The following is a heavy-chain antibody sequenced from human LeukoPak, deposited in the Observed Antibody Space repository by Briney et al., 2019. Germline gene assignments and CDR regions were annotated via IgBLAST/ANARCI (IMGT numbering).Heavy chain of an antibody. CDR1: GYTFTSYD. D-gene: IGHD2-2*01. J-gene: IGHJ4*02. V-gene: IGHV1-8*01. Sequence: GSVKVSCKASGYTFTSYDINWVRQATGQGLEWMGWMNPNSGNTGYAQKFQGRVTMTRNTSISTAYMELSSLRSEDTAVYYCARGFSSIVPAARRRAGPYYFDYWGQGTLVTVSS. CDR3: ARGFSSIVPAARRRAGPYYFDY. CDR2: MNPNSGNT.